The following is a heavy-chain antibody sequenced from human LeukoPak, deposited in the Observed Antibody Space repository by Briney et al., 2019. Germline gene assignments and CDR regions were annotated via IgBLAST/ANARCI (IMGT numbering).Heavy chain of an antibody. J-gene: IGHJ6*02. D-gene: IGHD4-17*01. CDR2: INHSGST. V-gene: IGHV4-34*01. CDR3: GSLDYGDYGGGYYYYGMDV. Sequence: SETLSLTCAVYGGSFSGYYWSWIHQPPGKGLEWIGEINHSGSTNYNPSLKSRVTISVDTSKNQFSLKLSSVTAADTAVYYCGSLDYGDYGGGYYYYGMDVWGQGTTVTVSS. CDR1: GGSFSGYY.